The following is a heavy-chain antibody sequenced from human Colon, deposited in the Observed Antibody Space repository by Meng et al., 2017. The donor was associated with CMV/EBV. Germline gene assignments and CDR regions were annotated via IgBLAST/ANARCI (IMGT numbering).Heavy chain of an antibody. D-gene: IGHD3-3*01. V-gene: IGHV4-39*07. CDR3: ARFSLLETIS. CDR2: IYYSGST. Sequence: GSLRLSCTVSGGSISSSSYYWGWIRQPPGKGLEWIGSIYYSGSTYYNPSLKSRVTISVDTSKNQFSLKLSSVTAADTAVYYCARFSLLETISWGQGTLVTVSS. J-gene: IGHJ5*02. CDR1: GGSISSSSYY.